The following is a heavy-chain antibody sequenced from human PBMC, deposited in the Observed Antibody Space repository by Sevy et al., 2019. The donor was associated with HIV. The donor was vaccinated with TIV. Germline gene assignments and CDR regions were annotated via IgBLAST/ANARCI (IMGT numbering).Heavy chain of an antibody. CDR2: IIPIFGLV. J-gene: IGHJ4*02. V-gene: IGHV1-69*13. CDR1: GGTFNSCA. CDR3: ASVILSVPGIPLPLDS. D-gene: IGHD5-12*01. Sequence: ASVKVSCKASGGTFNSCAFSWVRQAPGQGLEWMGGIIPIFGLVNNAQKFQGRFTITADGSTSTVYMELSSLRSEDTALYYWASVILSVPGIPLPLDSWGQGTLVTVSS.